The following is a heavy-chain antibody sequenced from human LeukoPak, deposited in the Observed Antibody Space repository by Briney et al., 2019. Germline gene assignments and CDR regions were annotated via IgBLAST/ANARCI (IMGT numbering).Heavy chain of an antibody. CDR3: ARPVPSRLGWFDP. Sequence: SETLSLTCAVYGGSFSDYYWSWIRQPPGKGLEWIGEINPGGSTNYNPSLKSRLTISVDTSKNQFSLKLTSVTAADTAVYYCARPVPSRLGWFDPWGQGTLVTVSS. J-gene: IGHJ5*02. CDR2: INPGGST. V-gene: IGHV4-34*01. D-gene: IGHD1-1*01. CDR1: GGSFSDYY.